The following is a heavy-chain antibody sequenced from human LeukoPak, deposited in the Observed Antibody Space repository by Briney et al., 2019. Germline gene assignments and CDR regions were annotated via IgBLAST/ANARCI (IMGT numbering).Heavy chain of an antibody. V-gene: IGHV3-23*01. CDR1: GFNFNNYA. Sequence: GGSLRLSCAASGFNFNNYAMSWVRQAPGRGLEWVSAISGSGDATYYADSVKGRFTISRDNSKNTLYLQLNSLSAEDTAVYYCTNCARAGGYCYYDYWGQGTLVTVSS. D-gene: IGHD2-21*02. CDR3: TNCARAGGYCYYDY. J-gene: IGHJ4*02. CDR2: ISGSGDAT.